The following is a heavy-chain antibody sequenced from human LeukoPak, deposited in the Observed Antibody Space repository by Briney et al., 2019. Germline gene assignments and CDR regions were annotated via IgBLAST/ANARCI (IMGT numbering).Heavy chain of an antibody. Sequence: GGSLRLSCAASGFIFSSYSMNWVRQAPGKGLEWVSSISSSSSYIYYADSVKGRFTISRDNAKNSLYLQRNSLRAEDTAVYYCAIDSSGYYRNWGQGTLVTVSS. CDR2: ISSSSSYI. CDR1: GFIFSSYS. V-gene: IGHV3-21*01. CDR3: AIDSSGYYRN. D-gene: IGHD3-22*01. J-gene: IGHJ4*02.